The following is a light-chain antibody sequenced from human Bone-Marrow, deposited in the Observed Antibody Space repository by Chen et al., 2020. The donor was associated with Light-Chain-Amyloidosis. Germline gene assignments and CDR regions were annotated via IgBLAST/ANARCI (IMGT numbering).Light chain of an antibody. J-gene: IGLJ3*02. CDR2: DDS. CDR1: NIGSTS. CDR3: QVWDRSSDRPV. V-gene: IGLV3-21*02. Sequence: SYVLTQPSSVSVAPGPTATIACGGNNIGSTSVHWYQQTPGQAPLLVVYDDSDRPSVIPERLACSNSGKTATLTISRVEAGEEDDYYCQVWDRSSDRPVFGGGTKLTVL.